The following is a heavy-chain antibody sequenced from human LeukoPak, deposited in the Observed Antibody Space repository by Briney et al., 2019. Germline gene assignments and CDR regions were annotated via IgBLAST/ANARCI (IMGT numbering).Heavy chain of an antibody. CDR2: INSDGRST. CDR3: ARANGDLWVDY. J-gene: IGHJ4*02. CDR1: GFTFSSYW. D-gene: IGHD4-17*01. Sequence: GGSLRLSCAASGFTFSSYWMHWVRQAPGKGLVWVARINSDGRSTIYADSVKGRFTISRDNARDTLYLQMSSLRAEDTAVYYCARANGDLWVDYWGQGTLVTVSS. V-gene: IGHV3-74*01.